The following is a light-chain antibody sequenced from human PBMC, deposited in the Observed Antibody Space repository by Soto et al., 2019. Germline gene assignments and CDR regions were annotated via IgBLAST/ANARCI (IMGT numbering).Light chain of an antibody. Sequence: QLVLTQPPSVSGAPGQRVTISCTGSSSNIGAGYDVHWYHQLPGAAPKLLIFASDNRPSGVPDRFSGSKSGTSASLAITGLQADDEADYYCQSFDSSMSSFVFGGGTKVTVL. J-gene: IGLJ3*02. CDR3: QSFDSSMSSFV. CDR2: ASD. CDR1: SSNIGAGYD. V-gene: IGLV1-40*01.